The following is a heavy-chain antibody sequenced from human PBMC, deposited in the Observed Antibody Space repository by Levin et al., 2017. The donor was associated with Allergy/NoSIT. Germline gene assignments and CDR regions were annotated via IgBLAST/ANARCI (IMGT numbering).Heavy chain of an antibody. Sequence: SETLSLTCTVSGGSISSSSYYWGWIRQPPGKGLEWIGSIYYSGSTYYNPSLKSRVTIAVDTSKNQFSLKLSSVTAADTAVYYCARHKFWSGDFDYWGQGTLVTVSS. J-gene: IGHJ4*02. CDR2: IYYSGST. V-gene: IGHV4-39*01. CDR1: GGSISSSSYY. D-gene: IGHD3-3*01. CDR3: ARHKFWSGDFDY.